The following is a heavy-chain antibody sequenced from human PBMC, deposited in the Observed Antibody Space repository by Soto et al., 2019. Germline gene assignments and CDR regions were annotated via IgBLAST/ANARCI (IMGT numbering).Heavy chain of an antibody. D-gene: IGHD6-6*01. Sequence: GGSLRLSCVASGFTFSSYAMHWVRQAPGKGLEWVAVISYDGSNKYYADSVKGRFTISRDNSKNTLYLQMNSLRAEDTAVYYCARDGLWRLVRGYYFDYWGQGTLVTVSS. CDR2: ISYDGSNK. V-gene: IGHV3-30-3*01. CDR3: ARDGLWRLVRGYYFDY. CDR1: GFTFSSYA. J-gene: IGHJ4*02.